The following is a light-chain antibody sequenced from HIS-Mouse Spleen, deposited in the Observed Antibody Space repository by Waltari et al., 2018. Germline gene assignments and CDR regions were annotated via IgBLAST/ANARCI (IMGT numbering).Light chain of an antibody. CDR3: EVWDSSSDHVV. J-gene: IGLJ2*01. CDR1: NLGSKS. CDR2: DDS. V-gene: IGLV3-21*03. Sequence: SYVLTQPPSVSVAPGKTARITCGGNNLGSKSVHRYQQMPGPAPVLVVYDDSDRPSGIPERFSGSNSGNTATLTISRVEAGDEADYYCEVWDSSSDHVVFGGGTKLTVL.